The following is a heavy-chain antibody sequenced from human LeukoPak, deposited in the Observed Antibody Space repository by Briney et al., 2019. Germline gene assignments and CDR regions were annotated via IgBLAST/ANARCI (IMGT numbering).Heavy chain of an antibody. V-gene: IGHV4-39*07. CDR1: GGSISSSSYY. Sequence: SETLSLTCTVSGGSISSSSYYWGWIRQPPGKGLEWIGSIYYSGSTYYNLSLKSRVTISVDTSKNQFSLKLSSVTAADTAVYYCARDCTVTNLYAFDIWGQGTMVTVSS. J-gene: IGHJ3*02. D-gene: IGHD4-17*01. CDR3: ARDCTVTNLYAFDI. CDR2: IYYSGST.